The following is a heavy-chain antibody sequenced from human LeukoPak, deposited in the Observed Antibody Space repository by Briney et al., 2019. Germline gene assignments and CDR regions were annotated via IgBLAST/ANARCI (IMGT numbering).Heavy chain of an antibody. J-gene: IGHJ4*02. D-gene: IGHD5-12*01. CDR3: ARGHSGILRG. Sequence: PGGSLRRSCAGSGFTFDDYGRMWVRQAPGKGREGGSGTNWDGGSTGYADSVEGRLTISRDNPKNSLYLQMNRLRGEDTALYYCARGHSGILRGWGQGTLVSVSS. V-gene: IGHV3-20*04. CDR1: GFTFDDYG. CDR2: TNWDGGST.